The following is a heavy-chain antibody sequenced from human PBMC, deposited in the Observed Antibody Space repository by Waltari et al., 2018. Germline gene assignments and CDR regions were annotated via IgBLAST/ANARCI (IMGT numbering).Heavy chain of an antibody. V-gene: IGHV3-30*02. D-gene: IGHD1-26*01. CDR2: IRYDGSNK. CDR3: AKVEVGATSPFDY. J-gene: IGHJ4*02. Sequence: QVQLVESGGGVVQPGGSLRLSCAASGFTFSSYGMHWVRQAPGKGLEWVAFIRYDGSNKYYADSGKGRFTISRDNSKNTLYLQMNSLRAEDTAVYYCAKVEVGATSPFDYWGQGTLVTVSS. CDR1: GFTFSSYG.